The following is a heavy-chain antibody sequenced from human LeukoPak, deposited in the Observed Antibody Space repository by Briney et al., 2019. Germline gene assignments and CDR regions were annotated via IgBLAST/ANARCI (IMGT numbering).Heavy chain of an antibody. Sequence: GASVKVSCKASGYTFTSYYMHWVRQAPGQGLEWMGIINPSGGSTSYAQKFQGRVTTTRDMSTSTVYMELSSPRSDDTAVYYCARDLRYSSGWSASGMDVWGKGTTVTISS. D-gene: IGHD6-19*01. J-gene: IGHJ6*03. CDR1: GYTFTSYY. CDR2: INPSGGST. V-gene: IGHV1-46*01. CDR3: ARDLRYSSGWSASGMDV.